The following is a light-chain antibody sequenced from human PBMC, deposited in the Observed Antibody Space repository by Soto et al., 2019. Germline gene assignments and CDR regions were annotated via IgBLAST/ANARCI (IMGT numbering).Light chain of an antibody. V-gene: IGKV1-9*01. CDR1: HGVSNY. Sequence: IPLTQSPSSLSASVGDRVTITCRASHGVSNYLVWYQQKSGKVPKLLIYSASTLQNGVPSRFSGSGSGTNFPLSITSLQPEDFATYYCQQTNDYPYTFGQGTRLEIK. CDR3: QQTNDYPYT. CDR2: SAS. J-gene: IGKJ2*01.